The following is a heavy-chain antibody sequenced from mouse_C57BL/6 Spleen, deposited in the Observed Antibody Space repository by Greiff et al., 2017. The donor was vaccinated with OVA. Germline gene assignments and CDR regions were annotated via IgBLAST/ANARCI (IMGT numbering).Heavy chain of an antibody. CDR3: ARGDGYCYYLDY. J-gene: IGHJ2*01. V-gene: IGHV1-64*01. CDR2: IHPNSGST. Sequence: QVQLLQPGAELVKPGASVKLSCKASGYTFTSYWMHWVKQRPGQGLEWIGMIHPNSGSTNYNEKFKSKATLTVDKSSSTAYMQLNSLTSEDSSVYYCARGDGYCYYLDYWGQGTTLTVSS. D-gene: IGHD1-2*01. CDR1: GYTFTSYW.